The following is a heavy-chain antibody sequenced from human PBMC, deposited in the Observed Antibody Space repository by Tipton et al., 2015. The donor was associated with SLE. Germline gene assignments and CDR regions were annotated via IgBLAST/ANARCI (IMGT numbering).Heavy chain of an antibody. CDR1: GYTFTSYY. CDR3: VKAGWELRDMDY. V-gene: IGHV3-64D*06. J-gene: IGHJ4*02. Sequence: SGPEVKKPGASVKVSCKASGYTFTSYYMHWVRQAPGKGLEYVSAISSNGGSTYYADSVKGRFTISRDNSKNTLYLQMSSLRAEDTAVYYCVKAGWELRDMDYWGQGTLVTVSS. D-gene: IGHD1-26*01. CDR2: ISSNGGST.